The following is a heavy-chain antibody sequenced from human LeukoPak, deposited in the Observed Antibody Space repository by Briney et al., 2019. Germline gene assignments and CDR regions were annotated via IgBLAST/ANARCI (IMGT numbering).Heavy chain of an antibody. V-gene: IGHV3-23*01. D-gene: IGHD5-18*01. Sequence: GGSLRLSCAASGFTFDIYAMSWVRQAPGKGLEWVSGISGSGGRTYYADSVKGRFTISRDNSKNTLSLQMNSLRAEDTAVYYCANGITAMVGYWGQGTLVTVSS. CDR1: GFTFDIYA. CDR2: ISGSGGRT. CDR3: ANGITAMVGY. J-gene: IGHJ4*02.